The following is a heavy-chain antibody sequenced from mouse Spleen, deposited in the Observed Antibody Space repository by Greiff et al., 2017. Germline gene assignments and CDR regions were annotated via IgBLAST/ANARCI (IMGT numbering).Heavy chain of an antibody. CDR1: GFTFSDYG. CDR3: ARTLRLLFDY. J-gene: IGHJ2*01. CDR2: ISSGSSTI. Sequence: DVQLVESGGGLVKPGGSLKLSCAASGFTFSDYGMHWVRQAPEKGLEWVAYISSGSSTIYYADTVKGRFTISRDNAKNTLFLQMTSLRSEDTAMYYCARTLRLLFDYCGQGTTLTVSS. D-gene: IGHD1-2*01. V-gene: IGHV5-17*01.